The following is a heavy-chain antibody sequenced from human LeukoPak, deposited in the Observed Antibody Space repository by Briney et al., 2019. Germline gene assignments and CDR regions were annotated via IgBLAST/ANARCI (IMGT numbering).Heavy chain of an antibody. CDR1: GFTFSSYG. J-gene: IGHJ4*02. Sequence: GRSLRLSCAASGFTFSSYGMHWVRQAPGKGLEWVAVISYDGSNKYYADSVKGRFTISRDNSKNTLYLQMNSLRAEDTAVYYCSKNLDIVVVPAGPEYWGQGTLVTVPS. CDR2: ISYDGSNK. V-gene: IGHV3-30*18. CDR3: SKNLDIVVVPAGPEY. D-gene: IGHD2-2*01.